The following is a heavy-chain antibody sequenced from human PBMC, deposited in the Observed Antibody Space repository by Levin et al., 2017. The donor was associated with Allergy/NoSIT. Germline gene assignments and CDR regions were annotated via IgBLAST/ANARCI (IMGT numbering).Heavy chain of an antibody. CDR1: GFTFSSYA. Sequence: GGSLRLSCAASGFTFSSYAMSWVRQAPGKGLEWVSAISGSGGSTYYADSVKGRFTISRDNSKNTLYLQMNSLRAEDTAVYYCAKVMDYYGSGSYYGYDYWGQGTLVTVSS. D-gene: IGHD3-10*01. V-gene: IGHV3-23*01. J-gene: IGHJ4*02. CDR3: AKVMDYYGSGSYYGYDY. CDR2: ISGSGGST.